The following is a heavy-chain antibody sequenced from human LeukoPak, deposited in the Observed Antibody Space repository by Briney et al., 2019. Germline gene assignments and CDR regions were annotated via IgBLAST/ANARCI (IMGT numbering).Heavy chain of an antibody. V-gene: IGHV4-31*03. CDR1: GGSISSGGYY. CDR3: ARYSGNYLFDY. J-gene: IGHJ4*02. CDR2: IYYSGST. D-gene: IGHD1-26*01. Sequence: SETLSLTCTVSGGSISSGGYYWSWIRQHPGKGLEWIGYIYYSGSTYYNPSLKSRVTITVDTSKNQFSLKLSSVTAADTAVYYCARYSGNYLFDYWGQGTLVTVSS.